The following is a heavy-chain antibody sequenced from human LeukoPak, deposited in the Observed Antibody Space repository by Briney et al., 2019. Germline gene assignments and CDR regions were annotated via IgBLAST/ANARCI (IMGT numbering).Heavy chain of an antibody. J-gene: IGHJ4*02. CDR3: ARHKREGTSSDRTLGY. CDR1: GYTFTTYW. Sequence: KNGESLKISCKGSGYTFTTYWIGWVRQMPGKGLEWMGIIYPGNSDTRYSPSFQGQVTISADKSIGTAYLQWSSLKASDTAMYYCARHKREGTSSDRTLGYWGQGTLVTVSS. D-gene: IGHD6-6*01. CDR2: IYPGNSDT. V-gene: IGHV5-51*01.